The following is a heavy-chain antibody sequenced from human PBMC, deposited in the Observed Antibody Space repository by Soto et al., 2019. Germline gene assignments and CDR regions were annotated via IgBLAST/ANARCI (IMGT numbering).Heavy chain of an antibody. V-gene: IGHV4-39*01. CDR3: ARQESTVTKFGY. CDR2: IYYSGST. Sequence: SETLSLTCTVSGGSISSYYWGWIRQPPGKGLEWIGSIYYSGSTYYNPSLKSRVTISVDTSKNQFSLKLSSVTAADTAVYYCARQESTVTKFGYWGQGTLVTVSS. D-gene: IGHD4-17*01. J-gene: IGHJ4*02. CDR1: GGSISSYY.